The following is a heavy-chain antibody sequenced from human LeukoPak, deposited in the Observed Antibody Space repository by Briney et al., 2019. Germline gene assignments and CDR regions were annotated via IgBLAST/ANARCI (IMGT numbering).Heavy chain of an antibody. CDR2: INQDGSEI. CDR3: AGQVVVVAATDWFDP. Sequence: GGSLRLSCAASGFTFSNYWMSWVRQAPGKGLEWLANINQDGSEIYYVDSVKGRFTISRDNAKNSLYLQMNSLRAEDTALYYCAGQVVVVAATDWFDPWGQGTLVTVSS. V-gene: IGHV3-7*03. CDR1: GFTFSNYW. J-gene: IGHJ5*02. D-gene: IGHD2-15*01.